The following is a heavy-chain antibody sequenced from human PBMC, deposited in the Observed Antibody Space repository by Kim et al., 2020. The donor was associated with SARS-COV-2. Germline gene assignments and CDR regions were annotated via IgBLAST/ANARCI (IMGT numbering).Heavy chain of an antibody. CDR3: ARANVDTAPHMFGGSYY. CDR1: GFTFSSYA. CDR2: ISYDGSNK. D-gene: IGHD5-18*01. Sequence: GGSLRLSCAASGFTFSSYAMHWVRQAPGKGLEWVAVISYDGSNKYYADSVKGRFTISRDNSKNTLYLQMNSLRAEDTAVYYCARANVDTAPHMFGGSYY. J-gene: IGHJ6*01. V-gene: IGHV3-30*04.